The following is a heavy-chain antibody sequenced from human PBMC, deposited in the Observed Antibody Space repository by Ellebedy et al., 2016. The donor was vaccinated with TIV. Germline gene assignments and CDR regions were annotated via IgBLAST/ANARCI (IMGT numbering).Heavy chain of an antibody. CDR1: GGSISSYY. Sequence: SETLSLTXTVSGGSISSYYWSWIRQPPGKGLEWIGEINHSGSTNYNPSLKSRVTISVDTSKNQFSLKLSFVTAADTAVYYCARGKLRYSSSPNWFDPWGQGTLVTVSS. CDR2: INHSGST. V-gene: IGHV4-34*01. J-gene: IGHJ5*02. CDR3: ARGKLRYSSSPNWFDP. D-gene: IGHD6-6*01.